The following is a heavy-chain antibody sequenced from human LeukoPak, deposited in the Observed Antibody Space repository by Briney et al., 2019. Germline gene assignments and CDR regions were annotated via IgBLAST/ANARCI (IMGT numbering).Heavy chain of an antibody. J-gene: IGHJ4*02. CDR2: IYYSGST. V-gene: IGHV4-59*01. Sequence: SETLSLTCTVSGGSISSYYWSWIRQPPGKGLEWIGYIYYSGSTNYNPSLTSRVTISVDTSKNQFSLKLSSVTAADTAVYYCARVRYGDRFDYWGQGTLVTVSS. CDR3: ARVRYGDRFDY. CDR1: GGSISSYY. D-gene: IGHD4-17*01.